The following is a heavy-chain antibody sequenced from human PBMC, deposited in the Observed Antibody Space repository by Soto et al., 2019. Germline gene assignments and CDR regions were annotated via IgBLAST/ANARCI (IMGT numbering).Heavy chain of an antibody. Sequence: GGSLRLSCAASGFTFDDYAMHWVRQAPGKGLEWVSGIGWNSGSIDYADSVKGRFTISRDNAKNSLYLQMNSLRAEDTALYYCAKDVHYYDSSGGSDYWGQGTLVTVSS. CDR1: GFTFDDYA. V-gene: IGHV3-9*01. CDR2: IGWNSGSI. D-gene: IGHD3-22*01. CDR3: AKDVHYYDSSGGSDY. J-gene: IGHJ4*02.